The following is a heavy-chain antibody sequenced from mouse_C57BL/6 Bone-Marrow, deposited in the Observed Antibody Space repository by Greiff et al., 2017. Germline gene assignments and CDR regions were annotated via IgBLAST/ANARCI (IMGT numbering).Heavy chain of an antibody. D-gene: IGHD2-2*01. V-gene: IGHV5-4*01. CDR2: ISDGGSYT. CDR1: GFTFSSYA. Sequence: EVKVVESGGGLVKPGGSLKLSCAASGFTFSSYAMSWVRQTPEKRLEWVATISDGGSYTYYPDNVKGRFTISRDNAKNNLYLQMNHLKSDDTAMYYCARDGLEYYDIDYWGQGTSVTVSS. CDR3: ARDGLEYYDIDY. J-gene: IGHJ4*01.